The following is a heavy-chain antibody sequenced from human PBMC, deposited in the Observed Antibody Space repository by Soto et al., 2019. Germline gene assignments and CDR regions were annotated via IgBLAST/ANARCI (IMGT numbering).Heavy chain of an antibody. V-gene: IGHV1-18*01. CDR2: ISAHNGNT. J-gene: IGHJ4*02. CDR3: ARGRYGDY. CDR1: GYTFTSYG. D-gene: IGHD1-1*01. Sequence: QVHLVQSGAEVKKPGASVKVSCKGSGYTFTSYGITGVRQAPGQGLEWMGWISAHNGNTDDAQKLQGRVTETRDTSPSTDNIGLRSLKSAVTSVYYCARGRYGDYWGQGALVTVSS.